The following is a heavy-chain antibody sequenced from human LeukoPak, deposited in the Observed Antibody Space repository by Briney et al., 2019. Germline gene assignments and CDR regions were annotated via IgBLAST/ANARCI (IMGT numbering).Heavy chain of an antibody. CDR2: ISGSGGST. Sequence: GGSLRLSCAASRFTFSSYAMSWVRQAPGKGLEWVSAISGSGGSTYYADSVKGRFTISRDNSKNTLYLQMNSLRAEDTAVYYCAKDGVTSSSWYDPSFDYWGQGTLVTVSS. J-gene: IGHJ4*02. D-gene: IGHD6-13*01. V-gene: IGHV3-23*01. CDR3: AKDGVTSSSWYDPSFDY. CDR1: RFTFSSYA.